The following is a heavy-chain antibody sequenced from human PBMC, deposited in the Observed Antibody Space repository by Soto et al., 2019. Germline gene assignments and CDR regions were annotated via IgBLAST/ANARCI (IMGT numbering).Heavy chain of an antibody. V-gene: IGHV3-23*01. Sequence: EVQLLESGGGLVQPGGSLRLSCDGSGFTFPNYGMTWFRQAPGQGLEWVSSVSGDGFTAYYADSVKGRFTISRDNSKNTVYVQMNSLRAEDTAVYYCAKEASVPSFGEFWFFDLWGRGTPVTVSS. CDR3: AKEASVPSFGEFWFFDL. CDR1: GFTFPNYG. CDR2: VSGDGFTA. D-gene: IGHD3-10*01. J-gene: IGHJ2*01.